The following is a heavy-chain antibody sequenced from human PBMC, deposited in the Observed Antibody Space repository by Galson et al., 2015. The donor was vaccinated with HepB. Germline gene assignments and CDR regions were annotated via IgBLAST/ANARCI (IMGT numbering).Heavy chain of an antibody. V-gene: IGHV1-69*02. CDR2: IIPILGIA. J-gene: IGHJ3*02. D-gene: IGHD3-16*01. Sequence: SVKVSCKASGGTFSSYTISWVRQAPGQGLEWMGRIIPILGIANYAQKFQGRVTITADKSTSTAYMELSSLRSEDTAVYYCASPVAVAGVLGAFDIWGQRAMVTVSS. CDR1: GGTFSSYT. CDR3: ASPVAVAGVLGAFDI.